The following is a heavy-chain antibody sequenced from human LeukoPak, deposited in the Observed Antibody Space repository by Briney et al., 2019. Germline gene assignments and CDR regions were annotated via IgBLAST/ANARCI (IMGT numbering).Heavy chain of an antibody. CDR1: GGSISSYY. J-gene: IGHJ4*02. Sequence: SETLSLTCTVSGGSISSYYWSWIRQPPGKGLEWIGYIYYSGSTNYNPSLKSRVTISVDTSKNQFSLKLSSVTAADTAVYYCARVASYDTYNWNLIDYWGQGTLVTVSS. V-gene: IGHV4-59*01. CDR3: ARVASYDTYNWNLIDY. CDR2: IYYSGST. D-gene: IGHD1-7*01.